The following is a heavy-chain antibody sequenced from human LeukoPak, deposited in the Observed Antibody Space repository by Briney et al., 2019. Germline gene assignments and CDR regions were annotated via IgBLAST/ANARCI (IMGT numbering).Heavy chain of an antibody. Sequence: SETLSLTCAVYGGSFSGYYWSWIRQPPGKGLEWIGEINHSGSTNYNPSLKSRVTISVDTSKNQFSLKLSSVTAADTAVYYRARGSVSYYYDSSGYRGSYYFDYWGQGTLVTVSS. CDR2: INHSGST. J-gene: IGHJ4*02. V-gene: IGHV4-34*01. D-gene: IGHD3-22*01. CDR3: ARGSVSYYYDSSGYRGSYYFDY. CDR1: GGSFSGYY.